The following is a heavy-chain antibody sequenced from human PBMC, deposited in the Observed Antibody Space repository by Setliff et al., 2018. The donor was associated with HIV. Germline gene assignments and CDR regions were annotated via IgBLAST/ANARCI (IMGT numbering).Heavy chain of an antibody. J-gene: IGHJ4*02. V-gene: IGHV4-39*02. CDR2: IDYSGST. CDR1: GGSISSSSSY. CDR3: ARGGYCSSTSCYPFDN. D-gene: IGHD2-2*01. Sequence: SETLSLTCTVSGGSISSSSSYWGWIRQPPGKGLEWIGSIDYSGSTNNNPSLKSRVTISVDTSKNHFSLKLSSVNAADTAVYYCARGGYCSSTSCYPFDNWGQGTLVTVSS.